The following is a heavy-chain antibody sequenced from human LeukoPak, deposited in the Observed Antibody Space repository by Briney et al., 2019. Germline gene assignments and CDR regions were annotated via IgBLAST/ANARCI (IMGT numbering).Heavy chain of an antibody. J-gene: IGHJ4*02. D-gene: IGHD3-10*01. CDR3: ARDFGFGESYFDY. CDR1: GYTFTSYY. Sequence: ATVKVSCKASGYTFTSYYMHWVRQSPGHGLEWMGIINPSGGSTSYAQKFQGRVTMTRDTSTSTVYMELSSLRSEDTAVYYCARDFGFGESYFDYWGQGTLVTVSS. V-gene: IGHV1-46*01. CDR2: INPSGGST.